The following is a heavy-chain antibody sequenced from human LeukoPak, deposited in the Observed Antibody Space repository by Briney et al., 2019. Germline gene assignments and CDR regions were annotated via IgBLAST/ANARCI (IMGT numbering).Heavy chain of an antibody. CDR3: ATVVRGVIIDFFDY. D-gene: IGHD3-10*01. V-gene: IGHV1-24*01. CDR2: FDPEDGET. J-gene: IGHJ4*02. Sequence: ASVKVSCKASGYTLTELSMHWVRQAPGKGLEWMGGFDPEDGETIYAQKFQGRVTMTEDTSTDTAYMELSSLRSEDTAVYYCATVVRGVIIDFFDYWGQGTLVTVSS. CDR1: GYTLTELS.